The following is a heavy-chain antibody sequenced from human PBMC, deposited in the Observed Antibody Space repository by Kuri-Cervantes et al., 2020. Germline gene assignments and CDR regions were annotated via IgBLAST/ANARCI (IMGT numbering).Heavy chain of an antibody. CDR1: GFTFDDYA. Sequence: SLKISCAASGFTFDDYAMHWVRQAPGKGLEWVSGISWNSGSIGYADSVKGRFTISRDNARTSLFLQMNSLRPEDTAFYYCAKDLCYDSSGYYHYWGQGTLVTVSS. D-gene: IGHD3-22*01. J-gene: IGHJ4*02. CDR2: ISWNSGSI. CDR3: AKDLCYDSSGYYHY. V-gene: IGHV3-9*01.